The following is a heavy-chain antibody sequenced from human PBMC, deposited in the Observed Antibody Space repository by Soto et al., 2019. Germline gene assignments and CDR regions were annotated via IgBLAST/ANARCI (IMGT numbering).Heavy chain of an antibody. V-gene: IGHV3-33*01. J-gene: IGHJ4*02. CDR3: ARDGIGGTDFRGFCDY. CDR1: GSIFSGYG. CDR2: IWYDGSNK. Sequence: QKYLVESGGGVVQPGGSLRLSCVASGSIFSGYGMHWVRQAPGKGLEWVAVIWYDGSNKYYADSVKGRFTISRDNSKNMLYLQMDRLRAEDTAVYYCARDGIGGTDFRGFCDYWGQGTLVTVSS. D-gene: IGHD1-7*01.